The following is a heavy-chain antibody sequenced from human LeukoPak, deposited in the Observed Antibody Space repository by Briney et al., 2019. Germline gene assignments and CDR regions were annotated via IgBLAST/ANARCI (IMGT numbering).Heavy chain of an antibody. V-gene: IGHV3-9*01. CDR2: ISWNSGSI. CDR1: GFTFDDYA. D-gene: IGHD3-10*01. Sequence: GGSLRLSCAASGFTFDDYAMHWVRQAPGKGLEWVSGISWNSGSIGYADSVKGRFTISRDNAKNSLYLQMNSLRAEDTALYHCAKDLMVRGALGGLGFDYWGQGTLVTVSS. CDR3: AKDLMVRGALGGLGFDY. J-gene: IGHJ4*02.